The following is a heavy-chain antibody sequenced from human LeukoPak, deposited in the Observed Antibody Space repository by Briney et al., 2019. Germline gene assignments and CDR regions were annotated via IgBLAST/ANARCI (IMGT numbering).Heavy chain of an antibody. CDR1: GFTFSSYG. J-gene: IGHJ6*03. CDR3: ARVTGYSSSWYREDYYYYMDV. Sequence: GGSLRLSCAASGFTFSSYGMHWVRQAPGKGLEWVSYISSSSSTIYYADSVKGRFTISRDNAKNSLYLQMNSLRAEDTAVYYCARVTGYSSSWYREDYYYYMDVWGKGTTVTVSS. V-gene: IGHV3-48*01. CDR2: ISSSSSTI. D-gene: IGHD6-13*01.